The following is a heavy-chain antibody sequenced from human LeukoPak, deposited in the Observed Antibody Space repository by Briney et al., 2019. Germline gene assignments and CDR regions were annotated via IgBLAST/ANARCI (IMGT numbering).Heavy chain of an antibody. CDR1: AFTFSSYG. CDR3: ARDEIAAAGFDY. V-gene: IGHV3-30*02. CDR2: NRYDGSNK. D-gene: IGHD6-13*01. J-gene: IGHJ4*02. Sequence: GGSLRLSCAASAFTFSSYGMHWVRQAPGKGLEWVAFNRYDGSNKYYADSVKGRFTISRDNSKNTLYLQMNSLRAEDTAVYYCARDEIAAAGFDYWGQGTLVTVSS.